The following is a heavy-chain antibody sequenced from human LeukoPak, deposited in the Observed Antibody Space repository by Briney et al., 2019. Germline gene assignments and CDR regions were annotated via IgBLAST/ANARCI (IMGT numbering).Heavy chain of an antibody. V-gene: IGHV4-39*01. CDR2: IYYSGST. J-gene: IGHJ4*02. CDR3: ARQVLYCSSTSCYVAEYDY. D-gene: IGHD2-2*01. Sequence: SETLSLTCTVSGGSISSSSYYWGWIRQPPGKGLEWIGSIYYSGSTYYNPSLKSRVIISVDTSKNQFSLKLSSVTAADTAVYYCARQVLYCSSTSCYVAEYDYWGQGTLVTVSS. CDR1: GGSISSSSYY.